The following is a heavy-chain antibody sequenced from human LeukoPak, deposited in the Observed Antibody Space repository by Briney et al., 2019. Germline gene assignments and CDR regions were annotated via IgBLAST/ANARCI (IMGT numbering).Heavy chain of an antibody. D-gene: IGHD3-22*01. CDR2: ISGSGGST. V-gene: IGHV3-23*01. CDR1: GFTFSSYA. Sequence: GGSLRLPCAASGFTFSSYAMSWVRQAPGKGLEWVSAISGSGGSTYYADSVKGRFTISRDNSKNTLYLQMNSLRAEDTAVYYCAKDQAGYYYDSSGYSVFDYWGQGTLVTVSS. J-gene: IGHJ4*02. CDR3: AKDQAGYYYDSSGYSVFDY.